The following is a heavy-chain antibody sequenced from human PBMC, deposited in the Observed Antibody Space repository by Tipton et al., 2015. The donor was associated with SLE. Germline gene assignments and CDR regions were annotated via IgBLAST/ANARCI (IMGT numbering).Heavy chain of an antibody. J-gene: IGHJ3*02. CDR2: IYYRGST. Sequence: TLSLTCTVSGGSISSGGYYWSWIRQHPGKGLEWIGYIYYRGSTYYNPSLKSRVTISVDTSKNQFSLKLSSVTAADTAVYYCAREGSNQTGSGSAFDIWGQGTMVTVSS. CDR3: AREGSNQTGSGSAFDI. D-gene: IGHD3-10*01. CDR1: GGSISSGGYY. V-gene: IGHV4-31*03.